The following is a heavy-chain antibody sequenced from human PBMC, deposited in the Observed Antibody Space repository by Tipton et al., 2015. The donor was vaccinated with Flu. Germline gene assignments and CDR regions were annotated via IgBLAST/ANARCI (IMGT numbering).Heavy chain of an antibody. V-gene: IGHV4-61*02. CDR2: IYTSGST. D-gene: IGHD5-18*01. Sequence: TLSLTCTVSGGSISSGSYYWSWIRQPAGKGLEWIGRIYTSGSTNYNPSLKSRVTISVDTSKNQFSLKLSSVTAADTAVYYGARGGYSYGYGKNYYYYGMDVWGQGTTVTVSS. CDR3: ARGGYSYGYGKNYYYYGMDV. J-gene: IGHJ6*02. CDR1: GGSISSGSYY.